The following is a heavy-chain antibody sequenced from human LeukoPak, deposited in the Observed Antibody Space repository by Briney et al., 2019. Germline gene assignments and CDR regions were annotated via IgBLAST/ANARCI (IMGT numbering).Heavy chain of an antibody. D-gene: IGHD6-6*01. Sequence: LRLSCAASGFTFSSYAMHWVRQPPGKGLEWIGEINHSGSTNYNPSLKSRVTISVDTSKNQFSLKLSSVTAADTAVYYCARRGIAARSPSDYWGQGTLVTVSS. CDR1: GFTFSSYA. J-gene: IGHJ4*02. CDR2: INHSGST. CDR3: ARRGIAARSPSDY. V-gene: IGHV4-34*01.